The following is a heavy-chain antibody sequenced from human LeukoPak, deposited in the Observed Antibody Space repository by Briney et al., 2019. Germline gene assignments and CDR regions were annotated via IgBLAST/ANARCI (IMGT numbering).Heavy chain of an antibody. J-gene: IGHJ6*03. CDR1: GGSFSSYY. V-gene: IGHV4-39*01. CDR3: ARHELVVVPAAIGRPSYMDV. D-gene: IGHD2-2*02. CDR2: IYYSGTT. Sequence: PSETLSLTCAVYGGSFSSYYWAWIRQPPGKGLEWIGSIYYSGTTYYNPSLKSRVTIFVDTSKNQFSLKLSSVTAADTAVYYCARHELVVVPAAIGRPSYMDVWGKGTTVTVSS.